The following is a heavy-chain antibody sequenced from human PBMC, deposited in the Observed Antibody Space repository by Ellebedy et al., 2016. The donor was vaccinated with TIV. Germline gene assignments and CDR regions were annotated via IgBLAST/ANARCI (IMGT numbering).Heavy chain of an antibody. CDR1: GFTFSSYS. J-gene: IGHJ6*02. D-gene: IGHD3-10*01. CDR3: ARDFGYYYYYGMDV. CDR2: ISSSSSTI. Sequence: GESLKISXAASGFTFSSYSMNWVRQAPGKGLEWVSYISSSSSTICYADSVKGRFTISRDNAKNSLYLQMNSLRDEDTDVYYCARDFGYYYYYGMDVWGQGTTVTVSS. V-gene: IGHV3-48*02.